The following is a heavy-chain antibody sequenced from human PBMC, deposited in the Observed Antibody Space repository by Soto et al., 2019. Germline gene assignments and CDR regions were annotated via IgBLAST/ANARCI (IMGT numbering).Heavy chain of an antibody. D-gene: IGHD6-13*01. V-gene: IGHV1-18*01. CDR2: ISAYNGNT. CDR3: ARDRRSSSRYGYYYYGMDV. J-gene: IGHJ6*02. Sequence: GASVKVSCKASVYTFTSYGISWVRQAPGQGLEWMGWISAYNGNTNYAQRFQGWVTMTRDTSISTAYMELSRLRSDDTAVYYCARDRRSSSRYGYYYYGMDVWGQGTTVTVSS. CDR1: VYTFTSYG.